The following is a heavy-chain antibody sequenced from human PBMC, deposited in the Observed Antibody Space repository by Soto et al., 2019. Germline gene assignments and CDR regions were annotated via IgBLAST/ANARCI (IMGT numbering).Heavy chain of an antibody. CDR1: GYSFTSLD. D-gene: IGHD1-26*01. Sequence: QVQLVQSGAEVREPGASVKVSCKASGYSFTSLDINWVRQTTGQGLEWMGWMQPSSGRTGYAQQFQGRVTMTRDTSINTAYMELSSLTSDDTAFYYCTLGVTAGVDYWGQGALVTGSS. V-gene: IGHV1-8*01. CDR2: MQPSSGRT. J-gene: IGHJ4*02. CDR3: TLGVTAGVDY.